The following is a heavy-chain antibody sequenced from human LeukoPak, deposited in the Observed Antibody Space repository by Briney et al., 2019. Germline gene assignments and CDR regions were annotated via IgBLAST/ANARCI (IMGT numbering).Heavy chain of an antibody. Sequence: GKSLRLSCAASGFTFSAYGSHWVRQAPGKGLEWVSVISYDGSDTYYADSVKGRFSISRDNSKNTLYLQMNSLRAEDTAVYYCARDMGEQWLATPTGFDYWGQGTLVTVSS. CDR1: GFTFSAYG. V-gene: IGHV3-30*03. J-gene: IGHJ4*02. CDR3: ARDMGEQWLATPTGFDY. D-gene: IGHD6-19*01. CDR2: ISYDGSDT.